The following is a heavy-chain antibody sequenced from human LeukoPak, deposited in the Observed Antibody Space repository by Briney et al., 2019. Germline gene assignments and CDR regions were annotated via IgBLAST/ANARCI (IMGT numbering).Heavy chain of an antibody. Sequence: ASVKVSCKASGYTFTGYYMHWVRQAPGQGLEWMGRINPNSGGTNYAQKFQGRVTMTRDTSISTAYMELSRLRSDDTAVYYCAREGDYYDSSGYSYYFDSWGQGTLVTVSS. V-gene: IGHV1-2*06. CDR3: AREGDYYDSSGYSYYFDS. CDR2: INPNSGGT. D-gene: IGHD3-22*01. CDR1: GYTFTGYY. J-gene: IGHJ4*02.